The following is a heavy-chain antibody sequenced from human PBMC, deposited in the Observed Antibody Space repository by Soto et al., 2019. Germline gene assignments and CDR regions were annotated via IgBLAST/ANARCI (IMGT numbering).Heavy chain of an antibody. V-gene: IGHV4-59*01. J-gene: IGHJ5*02. CDR3: ARVNVLRFLEWPTKFDP. CDR1: GGSISSYY. CDR2: IYYSGST. Sequence: SETLSLTCTVSGGSISSYYWSWIRQPPGKGLEWIGYIYYSGSTNYSPSLKSRVTISVDTSKNQFSLKLSSVTAADTAVYYCARVNVLRFLEWPTKFDPWGQGTLVTVSS. D-gene: IGHD3-3*01.